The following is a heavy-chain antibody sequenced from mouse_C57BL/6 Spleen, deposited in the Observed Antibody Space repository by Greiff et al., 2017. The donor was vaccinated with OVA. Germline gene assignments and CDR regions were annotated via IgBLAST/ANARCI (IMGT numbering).Heavy chain of an antibody. V-gene: IGHV1-54*01. D-gene: IGHD4-1*01. J-gene: IGHJ3*01. Sequence: VQLKESGAELVRPGASVKVSFKASGYAFTNYLIEWVKQRPGQGLEWIGVINPGSGGTNYNEKFKGKATLTADKSSSTAYMQLSSLTSEDSAVYFCARSTNWDGFAYWGQGTLVTVSA. CDR2: INPGSGGT. CDR1: GYAFTNYL. CDR3: ARSTNWDGFAY.